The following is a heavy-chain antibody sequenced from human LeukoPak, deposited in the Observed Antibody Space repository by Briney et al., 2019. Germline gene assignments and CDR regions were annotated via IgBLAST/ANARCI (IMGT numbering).Heavy chain of an antibody. CDR3: ARDAIAAGEVDY. CDR1: GGSFSGYY. D-gene: IGHD6-13*01. J-gene: IGHJ4*02. Sequence: PSETLSLTCAVYGGSFSGYYWSWIRQPPGKGLEWIGEINHSGSTNYNPSLKSRVTISVDTSKNQFSLKLSSVTAADTAVYYCARDAIAAGEVDYWGQGTLVTVSS. CDR2: INHSGST. V-gene: IGHV4-34*01.